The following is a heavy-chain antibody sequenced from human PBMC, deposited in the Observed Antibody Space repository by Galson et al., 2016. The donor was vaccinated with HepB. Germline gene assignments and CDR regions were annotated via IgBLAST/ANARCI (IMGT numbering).Heavy chain of an antibody. CDR1: GFTFDTYS. Sequence: SLRLSCAASGFTFDTYSMNWVRQAPGQGPQWVSYISGSGNIIYYADSVKGRFTISRDNAKNTVYLQMNSLRGDDTAVYYCARDPGRIAAAGHLDSWGQGTLVTVSS. V-gene: IGHV3-48*01. D-gene: IGHD6-13*01. CDR2: ISGSGNII. CDR3: ARDPGRIAAAGHLDS. J-gene: IGHJ5*01.